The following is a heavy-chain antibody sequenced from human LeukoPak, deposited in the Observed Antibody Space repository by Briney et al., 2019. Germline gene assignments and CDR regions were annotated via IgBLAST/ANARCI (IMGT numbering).Heavy chain of an antibody. V-gene: IGHV1-69*05. CDR3: AISRAYESLTMYYYDSSGYYQDAFDI. J-gene: IGHJ3*02. D-gene: IGHD3-22*01. CDR2: IIPIFGTA. CDR1: GGTFSSYA. Sequence: GSSVKVSCKASGGTFSSYAISWVRQAPGQGLEWMGGIIPIFGTANYAQKFQGRVTITTDESTSTAYMELSSLRSEDTAVYYCAISRAYESLTMYYYDSSGYYQDAFDIWGQGTMVTVSS.